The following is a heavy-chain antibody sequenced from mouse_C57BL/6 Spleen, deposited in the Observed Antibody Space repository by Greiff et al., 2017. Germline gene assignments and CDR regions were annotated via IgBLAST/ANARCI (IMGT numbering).Heavy chain of an antibody. CDR2: IWWDDDK. Sequence: QVTLKVSGPGILQPSQTLSLTCSFSGFSLSTFGMGVGWIRQPSGKGLEWLAHIWWDDDKYYNPALKSRLTSSKYTSKNQVFLKIANVDTADTATYDCARPYYYGSSYYAMDYWGQGTSVTVSS. J-gene: IGHJ4*01. CDR3: ARPYYYGSSYYAMDY. V-gene: IGHV8-8*01. D-gene: IGHD1-1*01. CDR1: GFSLSTFGMG.